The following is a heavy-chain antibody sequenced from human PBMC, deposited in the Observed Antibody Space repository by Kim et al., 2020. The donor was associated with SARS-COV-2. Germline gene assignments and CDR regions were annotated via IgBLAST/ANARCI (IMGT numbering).Heavy chain of an antibody. CDR1: GFTFSSYG. Sequence: GGSLRLSCAASGFTFSSYGMHWVRQAPGKGLEWVAVIWYDGSNKYYADSVKGRFTISRDNSKNTLYLQMNSLRAEDTAVYYCARDPQVLAAAGMVDYWGQGTLVTVSS. V-gene: IGHV3-33*01. D-gene: IGHD6-13*01. J-gene: IGHJ4*02. CDR3: ARDPQVLAAAGMVDY. CDR2: IWYDGSNK.